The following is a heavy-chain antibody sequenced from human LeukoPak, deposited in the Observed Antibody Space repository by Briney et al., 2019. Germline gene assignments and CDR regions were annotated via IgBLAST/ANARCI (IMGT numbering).Heavy chain of an antibody. CDR2: INPNSGGT. J-gene: IGHJ4*02. Sequence: ASVKVSCKASGYTFTGYGISWVRQAPGQGLEWMGRINPNSGGTNYAQKFQGRVTMTRDTSISTAYMELSRLRSDDTAVYYCARVLRYYYDSSGSPDFDYWGQGTLVTVSS. V-gene: IGHV1-2*06. CDR1: GYTFTGYG. CDR3: ARVLRYYYDSSGSPDFDY. D-gene: IGHD3-22*01.